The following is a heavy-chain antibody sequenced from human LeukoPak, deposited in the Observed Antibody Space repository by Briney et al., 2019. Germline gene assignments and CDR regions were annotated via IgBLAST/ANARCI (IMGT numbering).Heavy chain of an antibody. D-gene: IGHD3-10*01. J-gene: IGHJ4*02. CDR3: ARVLWFGKYYFDY. CDR1: GYSISSGYY. V-gene: IGHV4-38-2*02. CDR2: IYHSAST. Sequence: SETLSLTXTVSGYSISSGYYWGWIRQPPGKRLEWIGSIYHSASTYYNPSLKSRVTISVDTSKNQFSLKLSSVTAADTAVYYCARVLWFGKYYFDYWGQGTLVTVSS.